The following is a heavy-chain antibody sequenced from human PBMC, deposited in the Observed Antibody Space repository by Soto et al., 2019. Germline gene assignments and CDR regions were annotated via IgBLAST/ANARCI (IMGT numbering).Heavy chain of an antibody. Sequence: DVQLLESGGGLVQPGGSLRLSCAASGFTFSSSVMSWVRQAPGKGLEWVSAISGSGGKTYYADSVKGRFTISRDNSKNTRYLQISSLRADDTAIYYCAKVLSTAGVDCWGQGTLITVSS. CDR1: GFTFSSSV. D-gene: IGHD1-1*01. J-gene: IGHJ4*02. CDR2: ISGSGGKT. CDR3: AKVLSTAGVDC. V-gene: IGHV3-23*01.